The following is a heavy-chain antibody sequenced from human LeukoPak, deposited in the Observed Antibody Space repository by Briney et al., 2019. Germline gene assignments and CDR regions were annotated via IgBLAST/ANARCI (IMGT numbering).Heavy chain of an antibody. D-gene: IGHD2-15*01. CDR3: AKDRGGYCSGGSCYYNWFDP. Sequence: PGGSLRLSCAAPGFTFSSYAMSWVRQAPGKGLEWVSAISGSGGSTYYADSVKGRFTISRDKSKNTLYLQMNSLRAEDTAVYYCAKDRGGYCSGGSCYYNWFDPWGQGTLVTVSS. CDR1: GFTFSSYA. V-gene: IGHV3-23*01. J-gene: IGHJ5*02. CDR2: ISGSGGST.